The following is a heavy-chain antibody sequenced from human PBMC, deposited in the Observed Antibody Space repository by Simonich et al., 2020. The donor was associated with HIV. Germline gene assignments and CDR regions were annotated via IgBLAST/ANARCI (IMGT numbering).Heavy chain of an antibody. CDR2: INHSGTT. J-gene: IGHJ1*01. V-gene: IGHV4-34*01. Sequence: QVQLQQWGAGLLQHSETLSLNCGVYGGSFSGYYRSWIRLPPGKGLEWIGEINHSGTTNYNPTLKSRVTISVDTSKNQFSRKLSSVAAADTAVYYCARLTAGGLGEYFQHWGQGTLVTVSS. CDR3: ARLTAGGLGEYFQH. CDR1: GGSFSGYY. D-gene: IGHD6-13*01.